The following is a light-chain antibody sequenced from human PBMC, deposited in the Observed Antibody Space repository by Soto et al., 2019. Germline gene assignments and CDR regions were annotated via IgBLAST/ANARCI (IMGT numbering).Light chain of an antibody. CDR1: QSVSSN. J-gene: IGKJ5*01. Sequence: EIVMTQSPATLSVSPGERATLSCRASQSVSSNLAWFQQKPGQAPRHLIYGASTRATGITATFSGSRSGTEFTLTSSRLQSEDFAVYYCQQYKNWSPAFGQGTRLEIK. CDR3: QQYKNWSPA. V-gene: IGKV3-15*01. CDR2: GAS.